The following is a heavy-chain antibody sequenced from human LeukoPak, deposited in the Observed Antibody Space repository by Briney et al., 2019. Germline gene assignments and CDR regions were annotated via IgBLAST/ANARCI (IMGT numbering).Heavy chain of an antibody. CDR1: GFTFSSYG. Sequence: GGSLRLSCAASGFTFSSYGMHWVRQAPGKGLDWVAVIWYDGSNKYYADSVKGRFTISRDNARHTLYLQMNSLRAEDTAVYYCARASTTVPNLLDYWGQGTLVTVSS. CDR2: IWYDGSNK. V-gene: IGHV3-33*01. D-gene: IGHD4-17*01. J-gene: IGHJ4*02. CDR3: ARASTTVPNLLDY.